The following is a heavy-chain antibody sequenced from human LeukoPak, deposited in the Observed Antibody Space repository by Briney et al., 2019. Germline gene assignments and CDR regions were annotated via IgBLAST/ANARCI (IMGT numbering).Heavy chain of an antibody. V-gene: IGHV3-30*03. CDR3: ARGLEDGYNYYWYFDL. J-gene: IGHJ2*01. Sequence: GGSLRLSCAASGFTFSSYGMHWVRQAPGKGLEWVAVISYDGSNKYYADSVKGRFTISRDNAKNSLYLQMNSLRAEDTAVYYCARGLEDGYNYYWYFDLWGRGTLITVSS. CDR1: GFTFSSYG. D-gene: IGHD5-24*01. CDR2: ISYDGSNK.